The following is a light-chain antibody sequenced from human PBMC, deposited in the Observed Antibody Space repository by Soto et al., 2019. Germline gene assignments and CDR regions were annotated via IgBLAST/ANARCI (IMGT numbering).Light chain of an antibody. V-gene: IGLV2-14*02. CDR2: AVT. J-gene: IGLJ2*01. CDR3: SSFTSSTTLL. Sequence: QSVLTQPASVSGSPGQSITISCSGTSSDIGSYNLVSWYQQHPGKAPKLIIYAVTDRPSGVADRFSGSKSGDTASLTISGLQAEDEAHYYCSSFTSSTTLLFGGGTKMTVL. CDR1: SSDIGSYNL.